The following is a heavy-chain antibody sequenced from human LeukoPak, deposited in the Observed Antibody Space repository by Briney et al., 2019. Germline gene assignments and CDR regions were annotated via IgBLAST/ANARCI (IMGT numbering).Heavy chain of an antibody. J-gene: IGHJ4*02. D-gene: IGHD2-15*01. V-gene: IGHV3-30*18. CDR2: LSYDGINK. CDR3: AKGPYCSGGTCFLPHYFDY. CDR1: GFTFSSYA. Sequence: GGSLRLSCTASGFTFSSYAMNWVRQAPGKGLEWLAVLSYDGINKYYADSVKGRFTISRDNSKNTLHLQMNSLRAEDTAVYYCAKGPYCSGGTCFLPHYFDYWGQGTLVTVSS.